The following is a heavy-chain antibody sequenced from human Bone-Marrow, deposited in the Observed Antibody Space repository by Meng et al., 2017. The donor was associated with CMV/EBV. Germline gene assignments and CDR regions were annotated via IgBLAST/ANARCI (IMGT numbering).Heavy chain of an antibody. Sequence: SLACTVSCGSLSRGYYYWSWIRQPPGKGLEWIAFIYSSGSTYSTPSLMSRVTISVAKSKDPFSLRLRSVTAADTAVYYCARDHTIPLWGRGTLVTVSS. CDR2: IYSSGST. CDR1: CGSLSRGYYY. V-gene: IGHV4-30-4*08. D-gene: IGHD3-3*01. CDR3: ARDHTIPL. J-gene: IGHJ2*01.